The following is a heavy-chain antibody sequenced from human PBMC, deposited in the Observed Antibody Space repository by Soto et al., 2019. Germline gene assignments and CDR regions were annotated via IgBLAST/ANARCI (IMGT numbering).Heavy chain of an antibody. J-gene: IGHJ4*02. Sequence: QVQLVESGGGVVQPGRSLRLSCAASGFTFSSYGMHWVRQAPGKGLEWVAVIWYDGSNKYYADSVKGRFTISRDNSKNPLYLQMNSLRAEATAVYYCARGGGYSGYDLDYWGQGTLVTVSS. CDR1: GFTFSSYG. V-gene: IGHV3-33*01. D-gene: IGHD5-12*01. CDR3: ARGGGYSGYDLDY. CDR2: IWYDGSNK.